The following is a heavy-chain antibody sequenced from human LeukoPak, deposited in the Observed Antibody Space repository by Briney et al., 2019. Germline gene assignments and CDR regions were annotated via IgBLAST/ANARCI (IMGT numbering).Heavy chain of an antibody. CDR2: IYYSGRA. J-gene: IGHJ4*02. CDR3: ARILYSNNIDY. CDR1: GGSISSTSYY. Sequence: PSETLSLTCTVSGGSISSTSYYWGWIRQPPGKGLEWIGSIYYSGRAYYNPSLKSRVTISVDTSKNQFSLKLNSVTAADTAVYYCARILYSNNIDYWGQGTLVTVSS. D-gene: IGHD2/OR15-2a*01. V-gene: IGHV4-39*07.